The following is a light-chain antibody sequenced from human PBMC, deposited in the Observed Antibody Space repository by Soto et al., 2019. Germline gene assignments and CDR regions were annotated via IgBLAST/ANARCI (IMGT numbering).Light chain of an antibody. Sequence: DIQMTQSPSSLSASIGDGVTITCRESQSINSYLNWYQQQPGKAPNILISAASNLQSGVPSRCTGIGSWTDFTLTIISLQPDEFATYYCHQRFSTCPITFGQGTRLEIK. CDR1: QSINSY. CDR2: AAS. V-gene: IGKV1-39*01. CDR3: HQRFSTCPIT. J-gene: IGKJ5*01.